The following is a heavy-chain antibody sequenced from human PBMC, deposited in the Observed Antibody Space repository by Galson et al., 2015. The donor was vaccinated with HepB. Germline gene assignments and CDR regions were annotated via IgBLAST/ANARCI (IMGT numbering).Heavy chain of an antibody. CDR3: ARGSSGRYRNWYFDL. V-gene: IGHV3-7*01. D-gene: IGHD6-19*01. Sequence: SLRLSCAASGFTFSSYWLYWVRQAPGKGLEWVANIKQDGSEKYYVDSVKGRFTISRDNAKTSVYLQMNGLRAEDTAVYYCARGSSGRYRNWYFDLWGRGTLVTVSP. CDR2: IKQDGSEK. J-gene: IGHJ2*01. CDR1: GFTFSSYW.